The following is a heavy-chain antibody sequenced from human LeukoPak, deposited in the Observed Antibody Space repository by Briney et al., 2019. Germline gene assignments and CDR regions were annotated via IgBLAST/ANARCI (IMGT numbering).Heavy chain of an antibody. Sequence: SQTLSLTCAVSSGSFRIGGYSWSWIRQPLGKGLEWIGYIYYTGSSHYNPSLKGRVTMSVDKSKSQFSLKLRSVTAADTAVYYCARDVLVRGVFGYWGQGTLVTVSS. V-gene: IGHV4-30-4*07. J-gene: IGHJ4*02. CDR3: ARDVLVRGVFGY. D-gene: IGHD3-10*01. CDR1: SGSFRIGGYS. CDR2: IYYTGSS.